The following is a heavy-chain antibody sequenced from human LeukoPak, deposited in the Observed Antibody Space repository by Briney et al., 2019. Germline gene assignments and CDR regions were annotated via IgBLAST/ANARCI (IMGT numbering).Heavy chain of an antibody. J-gene: IGHJ6*03. Sequence: GGSLRLSCAASGFTFSSYAMHWVRQAPGKGLEWVAVISYDGSNKYYADSVKGRFTISRDNSKNTLYLQMNSLRAEDTAVYYCARDQRDVRGYCSSTSCPKYYYYMDVWGKGTTVTVSS. V-gene: IGHV3-30*04. CDR3: ARDQRDVRGYCSSTSCPKYYYYMDV. D-gene: IGHD2-2*01. CDR2: ISYDGSNK. CDR1: GFTFSSYA.